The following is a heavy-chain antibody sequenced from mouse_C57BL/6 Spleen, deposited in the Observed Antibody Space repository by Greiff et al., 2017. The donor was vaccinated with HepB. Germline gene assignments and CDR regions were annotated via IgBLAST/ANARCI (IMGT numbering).Heavy chain of an antibody. CDR2: IYPGSGST. Sequence: QVQLQQPGAELVKPGASVKMSCKASGYTFTSYWITWVKQRPGQGLEWIGDIYPGSGSTNYNEKFKSKATLTVDTSSSTAYMQLSSLTSEDSAVYYCARRGVYDGYYIYCFDYWGQGTTLTVSS. V-gene: IGHV1-55*01. J-gene: IGHJ2*01. CDR1: GYTFTSYW. D-gene: IGHD2-3*01. CDR3: ARRGVYDGYYIYCFDY.